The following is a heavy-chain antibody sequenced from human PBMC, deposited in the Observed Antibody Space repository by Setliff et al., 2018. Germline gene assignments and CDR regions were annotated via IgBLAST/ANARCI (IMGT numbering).Heavy chain of an antibody. CDR1: GLTFSGYS. CDR3: ASAGHSGSWFPFDAFHI. J-gene: IGHJ3*02. Sequence: PGGSLRLSCEASGLTFSGYSMNWVRQAPGKGLEWVSYISSSSHIISYADSVKGRFTISRDNVKNSLYLQMNSLRAEDTAVYYCASAGHSGSWFPFDAFHIWGQGTMVTVSS. D-gene: IGHD6-13*01. CDR2: ISSSSHII. V-gene: IGHV3-48*01.